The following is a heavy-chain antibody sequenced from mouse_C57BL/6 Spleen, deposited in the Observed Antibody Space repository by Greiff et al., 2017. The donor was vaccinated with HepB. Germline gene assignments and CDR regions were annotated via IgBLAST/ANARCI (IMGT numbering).Heavy chain of an antibody. CDR3: ARVGYDSYWYFDV. CDR2: INPNNGGT. J-gene: IGHJ1*03. V-gene: IGHV1-18*01. Sequence: VQLQQSGPELVKPGASVKIPCKASGYTFTDYNMDWVKQSHGKSLEWIGDINPNNGGTIYNQKFKGKATLTVDKSSSTAYMELRSLTSEDTAVYYCARVGYDSYWYFDVWGTGTTVTVSS. CDR1: GYTFTDYN. D-gene: IGHD2-4*01.